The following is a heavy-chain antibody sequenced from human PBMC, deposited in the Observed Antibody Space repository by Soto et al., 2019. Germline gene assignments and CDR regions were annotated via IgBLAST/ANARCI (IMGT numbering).Heavy chain of an antibody. CDR1: GFTFSSYG. CDR3: ARDRNIVVVPAAIADY. V-gene: IGHV3-33*01. CDR2: IWYDGIKK. D-gene: IGHD2-2*01. J-gene: IGHJ4*02. Sequence: QVQLVESGGGVVQPGRSLRLSCAASGFTFSSYGMHWVRQAPGKGLEWVAVIWYDGIKKHYADSVNGRFTISRDNSKNTLYLEMNSLRVEDTAVYYCARDRNIVVVPAAIADYWGQGTLVTVSS.